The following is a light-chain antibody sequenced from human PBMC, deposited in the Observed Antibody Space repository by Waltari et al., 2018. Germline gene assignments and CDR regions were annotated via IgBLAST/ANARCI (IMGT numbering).Light chain of an antibody. Sequence: QSALTQPASVSGSPGQSITISCTGTSSDTGSHNLVSWYQKSPGKAPRIIMYEDNKRPSGASNRFSGSKSGNTASLTIFGLQAEDEGEYYCCSYAGRRSLMFGGGTKVTVL. CDR1: SSDTGSHNL. J-gene: IGLJ3*02. CDR3: CSYAGRRSLM. V-gene: IGLV2-23*01. CDR2: EDN.